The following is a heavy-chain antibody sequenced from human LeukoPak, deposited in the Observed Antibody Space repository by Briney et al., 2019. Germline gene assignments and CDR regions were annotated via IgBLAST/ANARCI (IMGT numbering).Heavy chain of an antibody. D-gene: IGHD6-19*01. CDR2: IGTAGDT. V-gene: IGHV3-13*04. CDR3: ARGRGYSKGWCNY. J-gene: IGHJ4*02. CDR1: GFIFSNFY. Sequence: GGSLRLFCAVSGFIFSNFYVHCVRQVTGKGLEWVSGIGTAGDTYYAGSVKGRFTISRENAKNSLYLQMNSLTAGDTAVYYCARGRGYSKGWCNYWGQGSMVSVSS.